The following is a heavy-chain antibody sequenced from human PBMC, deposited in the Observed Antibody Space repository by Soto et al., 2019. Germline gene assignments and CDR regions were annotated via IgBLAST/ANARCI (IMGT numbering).Heavy chain of an antibody. J-gene: IGHJ4*02. CDR1: GLTFSNFA. D-gene: IGHD1-26*01. V-gene: IGHV3-23*01. CDR3: AKGIKGELPLDY. Sequence: GGSLRLSCAASGLTFSNFAMSWVSQAPGKGLEWVSAISDSGVSTYYADSVKGRFTISRDSSKNTLYLQMNSLRADDTAGYYCAKGIKGELPLDYWGQGTLVTVSS. CDR2: ISDSGVST.